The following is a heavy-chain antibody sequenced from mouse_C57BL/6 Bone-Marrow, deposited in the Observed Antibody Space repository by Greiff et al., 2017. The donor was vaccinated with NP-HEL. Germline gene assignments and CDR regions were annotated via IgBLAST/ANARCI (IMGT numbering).Heavy chain of an antibody. J-gene: IGHJ4*01. D-gene: IGHD1-1*01. CDR1: GYAFSSYW. CDR2: IYPGDGDT. V-gene: IGHV1-80*01. CDR3: ARGDYGSSRFGYAMDY. Sequence: VKVVESGAELVKPGASVKISCKASGYAFSSYWMYWVKERPGKGLEWIGQIYPGDGDTKYNGKFKGKATLTADKSSSTAYMQVSSLTSEDSAVYFCARGDYGSSRFGYAMDYWGQGTSVTVSS.